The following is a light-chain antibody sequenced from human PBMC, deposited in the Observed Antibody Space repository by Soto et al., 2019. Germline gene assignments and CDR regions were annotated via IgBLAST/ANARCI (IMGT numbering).Light chain of an antibody. CDR1: QSLSGGY. Sequence: EIVLTQSAGTLSLSPGERATLSCSARQSLSGGYLARFQKNPGQGPRLLIHSASSRATGIPDRFSGSGSGTDFTLTISRLEPEDFVVYYCQQNSSLPITFGQGTRLEIK. J-gene: IGKJ5*01. CDR3: QQNSSLPIT. V-gene: IGKV3-20*01. CDR2: SAS.